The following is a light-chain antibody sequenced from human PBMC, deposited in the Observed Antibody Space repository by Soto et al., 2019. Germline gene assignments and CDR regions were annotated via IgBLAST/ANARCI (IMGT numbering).Light chain of an antibody. V-gene: IGKV3-11*01. CDR2: DAS. J-gene: IGKJ2*01. Sequence: EIVLTQSPATLALSPRERATLSCRASQSIRTYLSWYQQKPGQAPRLFIYDASNRATGIPDRFSGSGSGTDFTLTISSLEPEDFAVYFCQQRTNWPPTFGQGTKLEIK. CDR3: QQRTNWPPT. CDR1: QSIRTY.